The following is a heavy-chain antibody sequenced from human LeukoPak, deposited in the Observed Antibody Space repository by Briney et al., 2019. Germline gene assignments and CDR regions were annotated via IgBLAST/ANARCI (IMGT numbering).Heavy chain of an antibody. Sequence: ASVKVSCKASGGTFSSYAISWVRQAPGQGLEWMGGIIPIFGTANYAQKFQGRVTITADESTSTAYMELSRLTSDDAAVYYCTRDTPAAGGSDYWGQGTLVTVSS. CDR2: IIPIFGTA. CDR1: GGTFSSYA. V-gene: IGHV1-69*13. D-gene: IGHD6-13*01. CDR3: TRDTPAAGGSDY. J-gene: IGHJ4*02.